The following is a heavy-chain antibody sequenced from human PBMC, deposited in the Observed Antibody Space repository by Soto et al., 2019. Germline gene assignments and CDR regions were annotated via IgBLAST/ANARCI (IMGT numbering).Heavy chain of an antibody. CDR1: GFTFDDYA. D-gene: IGHD4-17*01. J-gene: IGHJ4*02. CDR2: ISWHSAAI. Sequence: GGSLRLSCAASGFTFDDYAMPWVRQAPGKGLEWVAGISWHSAAIGYADSVKGRFTISRDNAKNSLFLQMTSLRSGDTALYYCAKNIGPAVTTRDDCFDYWGQGT. V-gene: IGHV3-9*01. CDR3: AKNIGPAVTTRDDCFDY.